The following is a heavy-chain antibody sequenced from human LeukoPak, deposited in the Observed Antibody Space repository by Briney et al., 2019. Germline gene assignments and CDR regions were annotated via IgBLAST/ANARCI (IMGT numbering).Heavy chain of an antibody. D-gene: IGHD6-13*01. CDR2: INTNTGNP. J-gene: IGHJ3*02. CDR1: GYTFTSYA. V-gene: IGHV7-4-1*02. Sequence: ASVKVSCKASGYTFTSYAMNWVRQAPGQGLEWMGWINTNTGNPTYAQGFTGRFVFSLDTSVSTAYLQISSLKAEDTAVYYCARDGYYYYWGFAPAAGTFAAFDIWGQGTMVTVSS. CDR3: ARDGYYYYWGFAPAAGTFAAFDI.